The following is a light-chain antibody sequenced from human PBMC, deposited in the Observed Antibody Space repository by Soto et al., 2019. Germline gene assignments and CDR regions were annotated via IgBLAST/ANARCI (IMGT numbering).Light chain of an antibody. CDR2: EGT. CDR3: CSYAGSSTYV. CDR1: SSDVGSYNL. J-gene: IGLJ1*01. Sequence: QSALTQPASVSGSPGQSITISCTGTSSDVGSYNLVSWYQQHPGKAPKLMIYEGTKRPSGVSNRFSGSKSGNTASLTISGLQPEDEADYYCCSYAGSSTYVFGIGTKVTVL. V-gene: IGLV2-23*01.